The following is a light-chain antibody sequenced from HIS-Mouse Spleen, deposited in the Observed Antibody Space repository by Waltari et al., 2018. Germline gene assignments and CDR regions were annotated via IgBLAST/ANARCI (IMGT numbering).Light chain of an antibody. CDR3: CSYAGSSTFGV. J-gene: IGLJ3*02. V-gene: IGLV2-23*03. CDR2: EGS. Sequence: QSALTQPASVSGSPGQSITISCTGPSSYVGSYNLVPWYQQHPGKAPKLMIYEGSKRPSGVSNRFSGSKSGNTASLTISGLQAEDEADYYCCSYAGSSTFGVFGGGTKLTVL. CDR1: SSYVGSYNL.